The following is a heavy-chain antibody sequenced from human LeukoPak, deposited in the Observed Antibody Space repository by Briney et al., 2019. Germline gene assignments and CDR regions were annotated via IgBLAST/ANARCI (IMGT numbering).Heavy chain of an antibody. D-gene: IGHD3-10*01. CDR1: GYTFTGYY. V-gene: IGHV1-2*02. Sequence: ASVKVSCKASGYTFTGYYMHWVRQAPGQGLEWMGWINPNSGGTKYEQKFQGRVTMTRDTSISTAYMELSRLRSDDTAVYYCASYYYGSGDRFDYWGQGTLVTVSS. CDR2: INPNSGGT. J-gene: IGHJ4*02. CDR3: ASYYYGSGDRFDY.